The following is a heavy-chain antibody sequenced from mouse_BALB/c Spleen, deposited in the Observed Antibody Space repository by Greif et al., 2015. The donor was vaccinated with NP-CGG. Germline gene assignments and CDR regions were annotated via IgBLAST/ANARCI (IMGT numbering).Heavy chain of an antibody. V-gene: IGHV1S81*02. CDR2: INPSNGGT. J-gene: IGHJ3*01. CDR3: TRDGYYAWFAY. D-gene: IGHD2-3*01. Sequence: QVQLQQSGAELVKPGASVKLSCKASGYTFTSYYMYWVKQRPGQGLEWIGGINPSNGGTNFNEKFESKATLTVDKSSSTAYMRLSSLTSEDSAVYYCTRDGYYAWFAYWGQGTLVTVSA. CDR1: GYTFTSYY.